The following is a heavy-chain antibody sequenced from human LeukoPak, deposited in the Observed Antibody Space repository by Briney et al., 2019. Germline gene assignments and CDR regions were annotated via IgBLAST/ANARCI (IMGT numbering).Heavy chain of an antibody. V-gene: IGHV3-23*01. CDR1: GFTFSSYA. Sequence: PGGSLRLSCAASGFTFSSYAMSWVRQAPGKGLEWVSAISGSGGSTYYADSVKGRFTISRDNSKNTLYLQMNSLRAEDTAVYYCARSAPPYYDILTGYSRGSFDYWGQGTLVTVSS. CDR2: ISGSGGST. J-gene: IGHJ4*02. D-gene: IGHD3-9*01. CDR3: ARSAPPYYDILTGYSRGSFDY.